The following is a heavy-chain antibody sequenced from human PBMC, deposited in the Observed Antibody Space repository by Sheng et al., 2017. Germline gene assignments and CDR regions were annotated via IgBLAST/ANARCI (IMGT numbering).Heavy chain of an antibody. Sequence: EVQLVESGGGLVQPGGSLRLSCAASGFTFSSYSMNWVRQAPGKGLEWVSYISSSSSTIYYADSVKGRFTISRDNAKNSLYLQMNSLRAEDTAVYYCASVIALDYMDVWGKGTTVTVSS. CDR1: GFTFSSYS. CDR2: ISSSSSTI. J-gene: IGHJ6*03. D-gene: IGHD3-16*02. CDR3: ASVIALDYMDV. V-gene: IGHV3-48*01.